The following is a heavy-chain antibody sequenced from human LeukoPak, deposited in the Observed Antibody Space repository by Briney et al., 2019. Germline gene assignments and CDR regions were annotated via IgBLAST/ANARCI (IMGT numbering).Heavy chain of an antibody. J-gene: IGHJ4*02. V-gene: IGHV1-2*02. D-gene: IGHD3-16*01. CDR1: GYIVTCDY. Sequence: ASVKVSCKASGYIVTCDYMHWVRQAPGQGLEWMGWINPNSGDTNYAQKFQGRVTMTRDTSISTAYMELSRLRSDDTAVYYCARVRYRLAETYIDYWGQGTLVTVSS. CDR2: INPNSGDT. CDR3: ARVRYRLAETYIDY.